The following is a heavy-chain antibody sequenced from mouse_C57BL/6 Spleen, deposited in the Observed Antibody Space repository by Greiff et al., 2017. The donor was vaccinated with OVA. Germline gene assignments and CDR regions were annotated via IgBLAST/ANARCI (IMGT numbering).Heavy chain of an antibody. CDR2: INPSNGGT. J-gene: IGHJ4*01. CDR1: GYTFTSYW. V-gene: IGHV1-53*01. CDR3: ARGDYGTPYAMDY. D-gene: IGHD1-1*01. Sequence: QVQLQQPGPELVKPGASVKLSCKASGYTFTSYWMHWVKQRPGQGLEWIGNINPSNGGTNYNEKFKSKATLTVDKSSSTAYMQLSSLTSEDSAVYYCARGDYGTPYAMDYWGQGTSVTVSS.